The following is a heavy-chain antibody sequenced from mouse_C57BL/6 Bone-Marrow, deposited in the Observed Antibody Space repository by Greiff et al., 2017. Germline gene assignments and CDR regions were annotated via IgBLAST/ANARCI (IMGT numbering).Heavy chain of an antibody. CDR1: GFTFTSYW. CDR3: ARYYGCYFGF. D-gene: IGHD1-1*01. CDR2: IHPNSGST. V-gene: IGHV1-64*01. Sequence: VQLQQSGAELVKPGASVKLSCKASGFTFTSYWMHWVKQRPGQGLEWIAMIHPNSGSTNYNEKFKSKATMTIDKSSSTAYLQLSSLTSEDSAVYYCARYYGCYFGFWGQGTTLTVSS. J-gene: IGHJ2*01.